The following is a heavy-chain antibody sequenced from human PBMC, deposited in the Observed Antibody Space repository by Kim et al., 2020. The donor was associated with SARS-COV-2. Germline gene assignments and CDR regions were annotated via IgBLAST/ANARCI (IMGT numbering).Heavy chain of an antibody. J-gene: IGHJ5*02. CDR2: IYHSGTT. CDR1: GYSISSGYF. Sequence: SETLSLTCSVSGYSISSGYFWGWIRQPPGKGLEWIGIIYHSGTTYYNPSLKSRVTISVDTSKNQFSLKLSSVTAADTAVYYCARGEKWFDPWGQGTLVTV. V-gene: IGHV4-38-2*02. CDR3: ARGEKWFDP.